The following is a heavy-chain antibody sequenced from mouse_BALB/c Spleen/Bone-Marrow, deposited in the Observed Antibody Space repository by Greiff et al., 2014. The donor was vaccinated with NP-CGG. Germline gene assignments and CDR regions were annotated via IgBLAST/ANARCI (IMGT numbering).Heavy chain of an antibody. Sequence: LVESGASVRISCKASGYAFSNSWMNWVKQRPRQGLEWIGRIYPGDGDTYYNGKFKGKATLTADKSSSTAYMQLSSPTSVDSAVYFCARSDGYRALDYWGQGTSVTVSS. CDR3: ARSDGYRALDY. CDR1: GYAFSNSW. V-gene: IGHV1-82*01. CDR2: IYPGDGDT. D-gene: IGHD2-3*01. J-gene: IGHJ4*01.